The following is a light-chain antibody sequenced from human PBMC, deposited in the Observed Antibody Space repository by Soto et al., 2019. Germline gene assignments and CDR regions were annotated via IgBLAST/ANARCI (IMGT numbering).Light chain of an antibody. CDR2: GAS. Sequence: EIFMTQSPGSLSLSHWEIATLSCGASQSVSSSYLAWYQQKPGQAPRLLIYGASNRATGIPARFSGSGSGTDFTLTISRLEPEDFAVYYCQQYVSSVRTFGQGTKVDI. V-gene: IGKV3-20*01. J-gene: IGKJ1*01. CDR1: QSVSSSY. CDR3: QQYVSSVRT.